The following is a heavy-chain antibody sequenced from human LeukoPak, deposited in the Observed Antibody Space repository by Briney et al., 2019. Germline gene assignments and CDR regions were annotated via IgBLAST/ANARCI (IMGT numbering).Heavy chain of an antibody. D-gene: IGHD6-19*01. V-gene: IGHV3-74*01. CDR3: ARGPVAGT. J-gene: IGHJ5*02. CDR2: INSDGSST. Sequence: LVWVSRINSDGSSTSYADSVKGRFTISRDNAKNTLYLQMNSLRAEDTAVYYCARGPVAGTWGQGTLVTVSS.